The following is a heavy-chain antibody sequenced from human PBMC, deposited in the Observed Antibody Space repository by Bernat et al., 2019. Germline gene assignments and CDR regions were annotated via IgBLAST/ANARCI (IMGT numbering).Heavy chain of an antibody. CDR2: ITGSGTNT. V-gene: IGHV3-23*01. J-gene: IGHJ4*01. CDR1: GFTFSSYA. D-gene: IGHD6-19*01. Sequence: EVQLLESGGGLVQPGGSLRLSCAASGFTFSSYAMNWVRQAPGKGLEWVSAITGSGTNTFYADSVQGRFTISRDNSKNTLYLQLNSLRAEDTAVYYCAKGKGIGWYCSDCWGHGTLVTVSS. CDR3: AKGKGIGWYCSDC.